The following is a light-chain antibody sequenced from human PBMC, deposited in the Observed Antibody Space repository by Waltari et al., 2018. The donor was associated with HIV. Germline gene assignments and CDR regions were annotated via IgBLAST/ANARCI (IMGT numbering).Light chain of an antibody. J-gene: IGLJ2*01. V-gene: IGLV2-8*01. CDR1: RSNVGAYDY. CDR3: SSYSHSNVLT. CDR2: EVT. Sequence: QSALTQPPSASGSPGQSVTIPCTGTRSNVGAYDYVSWYQCLPGKAPQLMIYEVTKRPSGVPARFSGAKSGNTASLTVSGLQPEDEADYYCSSYSHSNVLTFGGGTKLTVL.